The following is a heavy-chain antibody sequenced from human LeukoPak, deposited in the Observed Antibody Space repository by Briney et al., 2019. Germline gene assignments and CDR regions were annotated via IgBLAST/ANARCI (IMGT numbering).Heavy chain of an antibody. D-gene: IGHD5-18*01. Sequence: ASVKVSCKASGYTFTSYDINWVRQATGQGLEWMGWMNPNSGNTGYAQKFQGRVTITRNTSISTAYMELRSLRSDDTAVYYCARDSSGYSYGLYYFDYWGQGTLVTVSS. V-gene: IGHV1-8*03. CDR3: ARDSSGYSYGLYYFDY. CDR1: GYTFTSYD. CDR2: MNPNSGNT. J-gene: IGHJ4*02.